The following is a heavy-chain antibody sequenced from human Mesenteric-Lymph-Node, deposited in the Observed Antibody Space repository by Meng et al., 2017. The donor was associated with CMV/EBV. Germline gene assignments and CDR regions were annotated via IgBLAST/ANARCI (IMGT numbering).Heavy chain of an antibody. Sequence: LSLTCAASGFTFSSYEMNWVRQAPGKGLEWVSYISSSGSTIYYADSVKGRFTISRDNSKNTLYLQMNNLRAGDTAVYYCAKDSSSWLSGCFDYWGQGTLVTVSS. CDR1: GFTFSSYE. V-gene: IGHV3-48*03. J-gene: IGHJ4*02. CDR3: AKDSSSWLSGCFDY. D-gene: IGHD6-13*01. CDR2: ISSSGSTI.